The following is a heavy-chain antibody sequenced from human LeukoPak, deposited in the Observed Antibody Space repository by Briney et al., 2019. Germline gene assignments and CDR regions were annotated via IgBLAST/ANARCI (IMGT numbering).Heavy chain of an antibody. CDR2: IRYDGSNK. V-gene: IGHV3-30*02. CDR1: GFTFSSYG. D-gene: IGHD3-3*01. Sequence: PGGSLRLSCAASGFTFSSYGMHWVRQAPGKGLEWVAFIRYDGSNKYYADSVQGRFTISRDNSKNTLYLQMNSLRAEDTAVYYCAKNRPSNWYGYDFWSGYHDFDYWGQGTLVTVSS. J-gene: IGHJ4*02. CDR3: AKNRPSNWYGYDFWSGYHDFDY.